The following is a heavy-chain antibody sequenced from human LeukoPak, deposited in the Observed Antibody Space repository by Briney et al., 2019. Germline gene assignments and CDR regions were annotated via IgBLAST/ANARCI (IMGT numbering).Heavy chain of an antibody. CDR1: GFTFSSYS. CDR2: ISSSSYI. V-gene: IGHV3-21*01. J-gene: IGHJ4*02. Sequence: GGSLRLSCAASGFTFSSYSMNWVRQAPGKGLEWVSSISSSSYIYYADSVKGRFTISRDNAKNSLYLQMNSLRAEDTAVYYCARDVGSSRLDYWGQGTLVTVSS. D-gene: IGHD6-6*01. CDR3: ARDVGSSRLDY.